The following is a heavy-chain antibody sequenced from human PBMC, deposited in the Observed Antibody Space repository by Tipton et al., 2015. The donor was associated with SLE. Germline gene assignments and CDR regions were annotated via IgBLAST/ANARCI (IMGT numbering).Heavy chain of an antibody. CDR3: ARHGNQDY. J-gene: IGHJ4*02. D-gene: IGHD4-23*01. CDR2: IYTSGST. Sequence: TLSLTCTVSGGSISSSYYWGWIRQSPGKGLEWIGRIYTSGSTNYNPSLKSRVTISVDTSKNQFSLKLSSVTAADTAVYYCARHGNQDYWGQGTLVTVSS. CDR1: GGSISSSYY. V-gene: IGHV4-39*01.